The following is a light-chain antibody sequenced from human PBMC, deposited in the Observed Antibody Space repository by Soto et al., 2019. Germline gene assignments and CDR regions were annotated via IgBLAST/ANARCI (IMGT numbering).Light chain of an antibody. CDR1: QSVSSSY. V-gene: IGKV3-20*01. CDR3: QQYGSSPWT. Sequence: EIGLTQSPGTLSLSPGERATLSCRASQSVSSSYLAWYQQKPGQAPRPLIYGASSRAIGIPDRFSGSGSGTDFTLTSSRLEPEDLAVYYCQQYGSSPWTFGQGTKVEIK. CDR2: GAS. J-gene: IGKJ1*01.